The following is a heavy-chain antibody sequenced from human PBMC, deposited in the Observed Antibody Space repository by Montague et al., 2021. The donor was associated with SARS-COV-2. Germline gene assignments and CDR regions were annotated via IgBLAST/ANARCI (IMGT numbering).Heavy chain of an antibody. D-gene: IGHD6-19*01. CDR1: GFSLNTSGMC. CDR2: IDWDDDK. Sequence: PALVKPTQTLTLTCTFFGFSLNTSGMCVSWIRQPPGKAPEWLARIDWDDDKYYSTSLKTRLTISKDTSKNQVVLTMTNMDPVDTATYYCARTYAPSAVAVDXWGQGTLVTVSS. J-gene: IGHJ4*02. V-gene: IGHV2-70*11. CDR3: ARTYAPSAVAVDX.